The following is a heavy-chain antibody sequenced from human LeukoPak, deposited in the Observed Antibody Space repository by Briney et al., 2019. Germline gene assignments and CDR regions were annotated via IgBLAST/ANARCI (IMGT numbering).Heavy chain of an antibody. CDR1: GGSISSYY. CDR2: IYYSGST. J-gene: IGHJ4*02. D-gene: IGHD3-22*01. V-gene: IGHV4-59*01. Sequence: KASETLSLTCTVSGGSISSYYWSWIRQPPGKGLEWIGYIYYSGSTNYNPSLKSRVTISVDTSKNQFSLKLSSVTAADTAVYYCARSPIPDYYDSSGYLYFDYWGQGTLVTVSS. CDR3: ARSPIPDYYDSSGYLYFDY.